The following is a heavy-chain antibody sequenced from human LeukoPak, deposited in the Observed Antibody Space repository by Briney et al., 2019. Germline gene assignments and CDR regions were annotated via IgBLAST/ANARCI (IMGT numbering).Heavy chain of an antibody. J-gene: IGHJ4*02. CDR3: ARGDDSRGYPPDY. Sequence: ASVKVSCKASGYIFTAYYMHWVRQAPGQGLEWMGWIYPNSGGTNFAQKFQGRVTMTWDTSISAAYMELSSLRSDDTAVYYCARGDDSRGYPPDYWGQGTLVTVSS. CDR1: GYIFTAYY. CDR2: IYPNSGGT. V-gene: IGHV1-2*02. D-gene: IGHD3-22*01.